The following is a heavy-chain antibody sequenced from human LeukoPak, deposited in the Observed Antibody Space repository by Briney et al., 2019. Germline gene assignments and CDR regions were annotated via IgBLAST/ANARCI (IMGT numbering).Heavy chain of an antibody. J-gene: IGHJ4*02. D-gene: IGHD3-10*01. CDR1: GFTFSSYA. CDR3: ARHSGSFYIPDLDY. Sequence: GRSLRLSCAASGFTFSSYAMSWVRQAPGKGLEWVSTISGSDGSTDYADSVKGRFTISRDNSKNTLYLQMNSLRAEDTAVYFCARHSGSFYIPDLDYWGQGTLVTVSS. CDR2: ISGSDGST. V-gene: IGHV3-23*01.